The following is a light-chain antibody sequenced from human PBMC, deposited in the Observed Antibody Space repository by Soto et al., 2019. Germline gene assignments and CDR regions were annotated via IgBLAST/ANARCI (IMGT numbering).Light chain of an antibody. CDR1: TGAVTSGYY. CDR3: LVFYGGAWV. V-gene: IGLV7-43*01. Sequence: QTVVTQEPSLTVSPGGTVTLTCASSTGAVTSGYYPNWFQQKPGQAPRPLMYSTNIRHHWTPARFSGSLLGGKAALTLSGVQPEDEAEYYCLVFYGGAWVFGGGTKLTVL. CDR2: STN. J-gene: IGLJ3*02.